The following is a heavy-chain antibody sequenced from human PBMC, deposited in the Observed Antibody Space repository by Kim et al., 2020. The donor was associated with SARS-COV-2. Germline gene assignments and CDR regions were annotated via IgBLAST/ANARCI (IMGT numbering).Heavy chain of an antibody. V-gene: IGHV3-33*05. CDR3: ARCEAVAGIFDY. J-gene: IGHJ4*02. D-gene: IGHD6-19*01. CDR1: GFTFSSYG. CDR2: ISYDGSNK. Sequence: GGSLRLSCAASGFTFSSYGMHWVRQAPGKGLEWVAVISYDGSNKYYADSVKGRFTISRDNSKNTLYLQMNSLRAEDTAVYYCARCEAVAGIFDYWGQGTLVTVSS.